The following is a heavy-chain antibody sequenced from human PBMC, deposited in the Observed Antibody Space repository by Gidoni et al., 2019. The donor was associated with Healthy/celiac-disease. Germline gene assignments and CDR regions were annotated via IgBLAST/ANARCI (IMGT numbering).Heavy chain of an antibody. Sequence: QVQLQESGPGLVKPSETLSLTCTVSGGSISSYYWSWIRQPPGKGLEWIGYIYYSGSTNYNPSLKSRVTISVDTSKNQFSLKLSSVTAADTAVYYCARAHVDYGDYMSPLDYWGQGTLVTVSS. J-gene: IGHJ4*02. D-gene: IGHD4-17*01. V-gene: IGHV4-59*01. CDR2: IYYSGST. CDR1: GGSISSYY. CDR3: ARAHVDYGDYMSPLDY.